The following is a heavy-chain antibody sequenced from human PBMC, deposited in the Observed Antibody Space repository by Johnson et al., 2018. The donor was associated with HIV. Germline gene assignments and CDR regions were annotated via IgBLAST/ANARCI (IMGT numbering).Heavy chain of an antibody. Sequence: QMLLVESGGGVVQPGRSLRLSCAASGFTFSSYGMHWVRQAPGKGLEWVAVIWYYGSNKYYADSVKGRFTISRDNSKNTLYLQMNSLRAEDTAVYYCAKGGSLTQDAPFDIWGQGTMVTVSS. D-gene: IGHD3-16*02. J-gene: IGHJ3*02. CDR2: IWYYGSNK. V-gene: IGHV3-33*06. CDR3: AKGGSLTQDAPFDI. CDR1: GFTFSSYG.